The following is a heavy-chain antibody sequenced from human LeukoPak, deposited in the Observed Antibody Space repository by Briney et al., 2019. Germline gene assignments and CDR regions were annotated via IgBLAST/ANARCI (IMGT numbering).Heavy chain of an antibody. CDR2: IYYSGST. J-gene: IGHJ4*02. D-gene: IGHD3-10*01. CDR3: ARDYSPYGSGRFDY. CDR1: GGSISSSSYY. Sequence: SETLSLTCTVSGGSISSSSYYWGWIRQPPGKGLEWIGSIYYSGSTYYNPSLKSRVTMSVDTSKNQCSLQLSSVTAADTAVYYCARDYSPYGSGRFDYWGQGTLVTVSS. V-gene: IGHV4-39*07.